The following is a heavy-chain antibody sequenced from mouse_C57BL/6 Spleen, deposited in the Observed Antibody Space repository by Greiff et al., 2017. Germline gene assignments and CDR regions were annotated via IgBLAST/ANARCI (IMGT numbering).Heavy chain of an antibody. CDR1: GYTFTDYE. Sequence: VQLQQSGAELVRPGASVTLSCKASGYTFTDYEMHWVKQTPVHGLEWIGAIDPETGGTAYNQKFKGKAILTADKSSSTAYMELRSLTSEDSAVYYCTTYRSTLWFAYWGQGTLVTVSA. D-gene: IGHD2-1*01. CDR3: TTYRSTLWFAY. J-gene: IGHJ3*01. CDR2: IDPETGGT. V-gene: IGHV1-15*01.